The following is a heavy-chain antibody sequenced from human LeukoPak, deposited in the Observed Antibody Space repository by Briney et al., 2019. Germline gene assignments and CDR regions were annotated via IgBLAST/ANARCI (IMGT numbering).Heavy chain of an antibody. Sequence: PGGSLRLSCAVSGFAFSSYAMSWVRQTPEKGLEWVSTISDGGDHTYYADSVKGRFTISRDSSKNTPYLRMNSLRVDDTAVYYCAKGGVNSWHGFDFWGQGTLVTVSS. D-gene: IGHD4-11*01. CDR2: ISDGGDHT. CDR1: GFAFSSYA. J-gene: IGHJ4*02. V-gene: IGHV3-23*01. CDR3: AKGGVNSWHGFDF.